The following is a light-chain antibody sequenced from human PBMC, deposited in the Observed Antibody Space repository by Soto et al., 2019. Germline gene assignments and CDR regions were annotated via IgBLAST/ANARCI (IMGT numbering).Light chain of an antibody. V-gene: IGLV2-14*03. J-gene: IGLJ2*01. CDR1: SSDIGAYNF. CDR2: DVN. Sequence: QSALTQPASVSGSPGQSITISCTGTSSDIGAYNFVSWYQQHPGKAPKLMLYDVNIRPSGVSNRFSGSKSGNTASLTISGLQAEDEADDYCTSRTTSTTMIFGGGTKVTVL. CDR3: TSRTTSTTMI.